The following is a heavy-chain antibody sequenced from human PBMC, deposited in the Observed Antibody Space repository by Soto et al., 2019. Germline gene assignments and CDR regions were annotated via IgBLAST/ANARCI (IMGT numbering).Heavy chain of an antibody. CDR3: STEGAGYYYYVMDV. Sequence: PSETLSLTCTVSGGSISSSSYYWGWIRQPPGKGLEWIGSIYYSGSTYYNPSLTSRVTISVDTSKNQFSLKLSSVTAADTAVYYCSTEGAGYYYYVMDVSGQGTSVT. CDR1: GGSISSSSYY. J-gene: IGHJ6*02. CDR2: IYYSGST. D-gene: IGHD1-26*01. V-gene: IGHV4-39*01.